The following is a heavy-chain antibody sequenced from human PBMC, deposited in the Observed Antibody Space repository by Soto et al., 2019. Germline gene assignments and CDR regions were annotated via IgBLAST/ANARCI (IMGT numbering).Heavy chain of an antibody. CDR1: GYAFTSYG. V-gene: IGHV1-18*01. CDR3: ARAAVAGTRAHDY. Sequence: GASVKVSCKASGYAFTSYGISGVRQAPEQGLEWMGWLSAYTGNKNYAQKLQGRVTMTTDTSTSTAYMELRSLRSDDTAVYYCARAAVAGTRAHDYWGQGTLVTVSS. J-gene: IGHJ4*02. CDR2: LSAYTGNK. D-gene: IGHD6-19*01.